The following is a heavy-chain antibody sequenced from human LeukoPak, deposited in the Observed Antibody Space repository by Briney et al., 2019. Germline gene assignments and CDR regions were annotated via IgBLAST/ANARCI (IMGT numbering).Heavy chain of an antibody. CDR3: ARGNPMDV. CDR1: GFTFTDYW. Sequence: PGGSLRLSCVMSGFTFTDYWIIWIRQAPGKGLEWVASIKQDGSDKQYVDSVKGLFTISRDNTKNSAFLQMNSLRAEDTAVYYCARGNPMDVWGQGTTVIVSS. V-gene: IGHV3-7*01. CDR2: IKQDGSDK. J-gene: IGHJ6*02.